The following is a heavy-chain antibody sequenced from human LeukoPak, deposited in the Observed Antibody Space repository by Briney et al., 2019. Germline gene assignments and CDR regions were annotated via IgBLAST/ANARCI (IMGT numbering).Heavy chain of an antibody. V-gene: IGHV3-21*01. CDR3: AGDGAAAGNDAFDI. Sequence: GGSPRLSCAASGFTFSSYSMNWVRQAPGKGLEWVSSISSSSSYIYYADSVKGRFTISRDNAKNSLYLQMNSLRAEDTAVYYCAGDGAAAGNDAFDIWGQGTMVTVSS. CDR2: ISSSSSYI. CDR1: GFTFSSYS. D-gene: IGHD6-13*01. J-gene: IGHJ3*02.